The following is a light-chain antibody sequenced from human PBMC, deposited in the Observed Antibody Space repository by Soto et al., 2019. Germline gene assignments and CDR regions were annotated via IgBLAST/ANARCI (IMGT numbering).Light chain of an antibody. Sequence: QSVLTQPASVSGSPGQSITISCTGTSSDVGGYNYVSWYQLRPGKAPKLIIYEVSHRRSGASNHFSGYKSGNTASLTISGLQAEDEADYYCSSYTSTSTPCVFGTGTKVTVL. CDR1: SSDVGGYNY. CDR3: SSYTSTSTPCV. V-gene: IGLV2-14*01. CDR2: EVS. J-gene: IGLJ1*01.